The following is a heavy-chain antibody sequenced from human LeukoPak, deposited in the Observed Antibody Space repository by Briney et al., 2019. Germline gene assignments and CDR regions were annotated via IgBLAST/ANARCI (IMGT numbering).Heavy chain of an antibody. CDR2: ISSSSSTI. CDR1: GFTFSSYS. J-gene: IGHJ4*02. D-gene: IGHD5-12*01. Sequence: GGSLRLSCAASGFTFSSYSMNWVRQAPGKGLEWVSYISSSSSTIYYADSVKGRFTISRDNAKNSLYLQMNSLRAEDTAVYYCARGGAKSGHDWYYWGQGTLVTVSS. CDR3: ARGGAKSGHDWYY. V-gene: IGHV3-48*01.